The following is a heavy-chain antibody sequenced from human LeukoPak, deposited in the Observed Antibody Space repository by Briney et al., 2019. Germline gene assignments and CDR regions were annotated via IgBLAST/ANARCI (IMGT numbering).Heavy chain of an antibody. V-gene: IGHV3-49*04. J-gene: IGHJ3*02. Sequence: GGSLRLSCTASGFTFGDYAMSWVRQAPGKGLEWVGFIRSKAYGGTTEYAASVKGRFTISRDDSKSIAYLQMNSLKTEDTAVYYCTREGGITGIRGWRLIHAFDIWGQGTMVTVSS. CDR1: GFTFGDYA. CDR2: IRSKAYGGTT. CDR3: TREGGITGIRGWRLIHAFDI. D-gene: IGHD1-20*01.